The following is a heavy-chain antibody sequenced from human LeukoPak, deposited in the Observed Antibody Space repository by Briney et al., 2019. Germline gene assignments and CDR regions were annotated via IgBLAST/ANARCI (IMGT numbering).Heavy chain of an antibody. Sequence: ETLSLTCAVSGGSISSGNWWSWVRQAPGKGLEWVSGIDNSGGITYYAESVKGRFTISRDNSKNSLYLQLNSLRVEDTAVYYCTQGGNFDWFLFWGQGTLVTVSS. V-gene: IGHV3-23*05. CDR3: TQGGNFDWFLF. CDR2: IDNSGGIT. J-gene: IGHJ5*01. CDR1: GGSISSGN. D-gene: IGHD3-9*01.